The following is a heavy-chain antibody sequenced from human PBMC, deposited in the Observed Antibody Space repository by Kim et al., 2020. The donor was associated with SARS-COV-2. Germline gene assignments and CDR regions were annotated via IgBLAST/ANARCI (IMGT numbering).Heavy chain of an antibody. CDR1: GFTFSNYG. CDR3: ANTRQLDY. Sequence: GGSLRLSCAASGFTFSNYGMSWVRQAPGKGLEWVSGISGNGDTTTYADSVKGRFTVSRDNSKNTLYLQMSSLRAEDTAIYYCANTRQLDYWGRGTLVTVS. D-gene: IGHD6-13*01. J-gene: IGHJ4*02. CDR2: ISGNGDTT. V-gene: IGHV3-23*01.